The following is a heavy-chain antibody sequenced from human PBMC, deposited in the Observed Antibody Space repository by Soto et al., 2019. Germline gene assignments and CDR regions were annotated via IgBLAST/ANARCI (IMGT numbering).Heavy chain of an antibody. D-gene: IGHD1-1*01. CDR1: GFTFSSYW. CDR2: IKQDGSEK. Sequence: EVQLVESGGGLVQPGGSLRLSCVASGFTFSSYWMSWVRQAPGKGLEWVANIKQDGSEKYYVDSVKGRFTISRDNAKNSLYLQMNSPRAEDTAVYYCARDGTGNYVGLTFCDYWGQGTLVTVSS. CDR3: ARDGTGNYVGLTFCDY. J-gene: IGHJ4*02. V-gene: IGHV3-7*01.